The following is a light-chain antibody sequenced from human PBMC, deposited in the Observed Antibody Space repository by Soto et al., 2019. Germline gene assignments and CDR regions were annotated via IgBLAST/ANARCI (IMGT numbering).Light chain of an antibody. Sequence: EIVLTQSPGTLSLSPGERAALSCRTSQTVSSSYLAWYQQKPGLAPRLLIYGVSSRATGIPNRFSGSGSGTDFTLTISRLEPEDFAVYYCQQYNNWPPWTFGQGTKVDIK. CDR1: QTVSSSY. J-gene: IGKJ1*01. CDR3: QQYNNWPPWT. V-gene: IGKV3-20*01. CDR2: GVS.